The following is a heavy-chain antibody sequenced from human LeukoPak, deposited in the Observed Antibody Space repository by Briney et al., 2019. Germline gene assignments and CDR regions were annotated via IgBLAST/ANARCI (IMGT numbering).Heavy chain of an antibody. J-gene: IGHJ4*02. D-gene: IGHD6-13*01. CDR3: TRDREQQPTYDY. CDR1: GFTFSTYW. Sequence: GGSLRLSCAASGFTFSTYWMHWVRQVPGKGLVWVSRINDDGSITSYADSVKGRFTLSRDNAKNALYLQMNSLRAGDTAVYYCTRDREQQPTYDYWGQGTLVTVSS. CDR2: INDDGSIT. V-gene: IGHV3-74*01.